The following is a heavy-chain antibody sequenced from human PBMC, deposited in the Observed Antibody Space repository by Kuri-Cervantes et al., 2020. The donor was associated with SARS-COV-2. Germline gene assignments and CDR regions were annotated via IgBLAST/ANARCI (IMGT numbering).Heavy chain of an antibody. Sequence: SCKASGFTFSSYAMHWVRQAPGKGLEWVAVISYDGSNKYYADSVKGRFTISRDNSKDTLYLQMNSLRAEDTAVYYCARPGAGYRRNPPDYWGQGTLVTVSS. V-gene: IGHV3-30-3*01. CDR1: GFTFSSYA. J-gene: IGHJ4*02. CDR2: ISYDGSNK. CDR3: ARPGAGYRRNPPDY. D-gene: IGHD6-13*01.